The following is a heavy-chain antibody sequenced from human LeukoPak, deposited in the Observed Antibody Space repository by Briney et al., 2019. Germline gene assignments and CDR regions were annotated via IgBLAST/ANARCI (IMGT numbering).Heavy chain of an antibody. D-gene: IGHD2-2*01. CDR2: ISTNGGGT. CDR3: ARWGSTSCYDY. CDR1: GFTFSTYA. J-gene: IGHJ4*02. Sequence: GGSLRLSCAASGFTFSTYAMHWVRQAPGKGLEYVSAISTNGGGTYYANSVKGRFTISRDNSKNTLYLQMGSLRAEDMAVYYCARWGSTSCYDYWVQGTLVTVSS. V-gene: IGHV3-64*01.